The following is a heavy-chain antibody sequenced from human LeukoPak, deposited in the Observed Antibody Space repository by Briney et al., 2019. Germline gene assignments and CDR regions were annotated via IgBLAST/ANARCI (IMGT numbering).Heavy chain of an antibody. Sequence: GGSLRLSCAASGITFSSYGMSWVRQAPGKGLEWVSSITSSRIYIYYADSVKGRFTISRDNAKNSLYLQMNSLRAEDTAVYYCARDGSRGNLVTAPDFWGQGTLVTVSS. J-gene: IGHJ4*02. V-gene: IGHV3-21*01. CDR3: ARDGSRGNLVTAPDF. CDR1: GITFSSYG. D-gene: IGHD2-21*02. CDR2: ITSSRIYI.